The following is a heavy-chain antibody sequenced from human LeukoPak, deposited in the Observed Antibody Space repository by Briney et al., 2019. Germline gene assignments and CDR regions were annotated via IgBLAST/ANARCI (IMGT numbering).Heavy chain of an antibody. D-gene: IGHD6-19*01. J-gene: IGHJ5*02. CDR3: ARGKGSSRYNWFDP. V-gene: IGHV3-66*01. CDR1: GFTFSAYA. CDR2: IYAGGAT. Sequence: PGGSLRLSCEASGFTFSAYAMTWVRQVPGKGLEWVSVIYAGGATSYADSVKGRFTVSRDDSKNTVFLQMNSLRVEDTAFYYCARGKGSSRYNWFDPWGQGTLVTVSS.